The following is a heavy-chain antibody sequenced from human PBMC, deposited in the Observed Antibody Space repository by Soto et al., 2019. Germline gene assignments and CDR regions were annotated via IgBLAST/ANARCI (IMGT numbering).Heavy chain of an antibody. V-gene: IGHV1-69*13. J-gene: IGHJ4*02. CDR3: ARVTSAQQLVAMEFDY. CDR2: IIPIFGTA. D-gene: IGHD6-13*01. Sequence: GASVKVSCKASGGTFSSYAISWVRQAPGQGLEWMGGIIPIFGTANYAQKFQGRVTITADESTSTAYMELSSLRSEDTAVYYCARVTSAQQLVAMEFDYWGQGTQVTVAS. CDR1: GGTFSSYA.